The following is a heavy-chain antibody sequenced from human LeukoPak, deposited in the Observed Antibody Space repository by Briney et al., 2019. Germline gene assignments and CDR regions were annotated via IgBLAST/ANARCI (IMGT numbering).Heavy chain of an antibody. Sequence: GGSLRLSCAASGFTFSSYAMHWVRQAPGKGLEWVAVISYDGSNKYYADSVKGRFTISRDNSKNTLYLQMNSLRAEDTAVYYCARVRDESGFDPWGQGTLVTVSS. CDR2: ISYDGSNK. CDR1: GFTFSSYA. V-gene: IGHV3-30-3*01. D-gene: IGHD3-9*01. J-gene: IGHJ5*02. CDR3: ARVRDESGFDP.